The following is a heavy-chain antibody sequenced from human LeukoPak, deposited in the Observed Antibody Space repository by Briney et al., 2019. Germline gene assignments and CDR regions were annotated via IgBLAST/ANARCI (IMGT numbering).Heavy chain of an antibody. Sequence: ASVKVSCKTSEFTFTTYTMHWVRQAPGQRLEWMGWINAANGNTQYSQKLQGRVTITRDTSASTAYMELSSLRSEDTAVYYCARGAPIRVAVAATFDPWGQGTLVTVPS. D-gene: IGHD6-19*01. CDR1: EFTFTTYT. J-gene: IGHJ5*02. V-gene: IGHV1-3*01. CDR2: INAANGNT. CDR3: ARGAPIRVAVAATFDP.